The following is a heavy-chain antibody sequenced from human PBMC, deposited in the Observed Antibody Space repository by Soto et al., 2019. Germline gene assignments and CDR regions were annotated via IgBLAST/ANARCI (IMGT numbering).Heavy chain of an antibody. D-gene: IGHD5-12*01. CDR2: IYYSGST. V-gene: IGHV4-59*08. CDR1: GGSISSYY. J-gene: IGHJ6*03. CDR3: ARRRRDSGYDSGYYYYYMDV. Sequence: ETLSLTCTVSGGSISSYYWSWIRQPPGKGLEWIGYIYYSGSTNYNPSLKSRVTISVDTSKNQFSLKLSSVTAADTAVYYCARRRRDSGYDSGYYYYYMDVWGKGTTVTVSS.